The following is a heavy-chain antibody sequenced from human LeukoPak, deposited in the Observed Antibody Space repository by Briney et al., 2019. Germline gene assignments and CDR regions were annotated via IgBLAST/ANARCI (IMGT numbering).Heavy chain of an antibody. J-gene: IGHJ3*02. CDR3: SKDYYYDSSGYYYGDAFDI. Sequence: PGXGXXWXSXISGSGGTTYSADSVKGRFTISGDNSKNILYLQVNSLRAGDTAVYYCSKDYYYDSSGYYYGDAFDIWGQGTMVTVSS. V-gene: IGHV3-23*01. D-gene: IGHD3-22*01. CDR2: ISGSGGTT.